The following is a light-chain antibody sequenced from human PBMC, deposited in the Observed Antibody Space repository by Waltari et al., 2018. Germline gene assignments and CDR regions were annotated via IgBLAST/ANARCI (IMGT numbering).Light chain of an antibody. Sequence: EIVMTQSPATLSVSPGERATLSFRASQRVSRKLAWYQQHTGQAPRLLIYGASTRDTGVPAMFSGSGSESEYILTISSLQSEDFAVYYCQHHNNWPPRWTFGQGTKVEIK. CDR3: QHHNNWPPRWT. CDR2: GAS. CDR1: QRVSRK. V-gene: IGKV3-15*01. J-gene: IGKJ1*01.